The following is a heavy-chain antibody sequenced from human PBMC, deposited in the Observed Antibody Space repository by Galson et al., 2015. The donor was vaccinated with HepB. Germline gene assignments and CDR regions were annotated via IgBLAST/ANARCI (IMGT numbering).Heavy chain of an antibody. D-gene: IGHD3-3*01. CDR1: GGSFSGYY. CDR3: ARRAPISMFGQTQGFSP. CDR2: INHGGRA. V-gene: IGHV4-34*01. J-gene: IGHJ5*02. Sequence: SETLSLTCAVYGGSFSGYYWNWIRQPPGKGLEWIGEINHGGRANYNPSLKSRLTFSIDTSNSHFSLRLRSVSAADTAVYYCARRAPISMFGQTQGFSPWGQGTLVIVSS.